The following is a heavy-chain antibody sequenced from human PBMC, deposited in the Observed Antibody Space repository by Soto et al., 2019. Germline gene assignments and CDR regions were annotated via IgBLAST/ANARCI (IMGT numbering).Heavy chain of an antibody. Sequence: ASVKVSCKASGYTFTSYAMHWVRQAPGQRLEWMGWINAGNGNTKYSQKFQGRVTITRDTSASTAYMELSSLRSEDTAVYYCAREVRLLWFGELRSLFDPGGQGTLVTVSS. V-gene: IGHV1-3*01. CDR3: AREVRLLWFGELRSLFDP. CDR2: INAGNGNT. CDR1: GYTFTSYA. J-gene: IGHJ5*02. D-gene: IGHD3-10*01.